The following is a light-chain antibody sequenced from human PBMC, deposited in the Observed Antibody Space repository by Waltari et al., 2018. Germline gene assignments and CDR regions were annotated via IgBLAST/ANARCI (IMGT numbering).Light chain of an antibody. V-gene: IGKV3-20*01. CDR3: QKYGTIPAT. Sequence: DIVLTQSPGTLSLSPGERATLSCRASENLRSFLAWYQQKPGQAPRLLIYDTSTRATGIPDRFSGSGSGTDFSLTISRLEPEDFAVYYCQKYGTIPATFGQGTKVEIK. CDR2: DTS. CDR1: ENLRSF. J-gene: IGKJ1*01.